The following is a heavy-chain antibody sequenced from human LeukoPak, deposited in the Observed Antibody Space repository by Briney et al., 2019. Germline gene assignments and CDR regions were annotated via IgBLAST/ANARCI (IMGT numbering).Heavy chain of an antibody. CDR1: GYTFTNYG. Sequence: ASVKVSCKASGYTFTNYGISWVRQAPGQGLEWMGWISGYNGHTNYAQKLQGRVTMTTDTSTSTAYMELRSLRSDDTAVYYCARVKRWLQSKALGYWGQGTLVTVSS. J-gene: IGHJ4*02. D-gene: IGHD5-24*01. V-gene: IGHV1-18*01. CDR3: ARVKRWLQSKALGY. CDR2: ISGYNGHT.